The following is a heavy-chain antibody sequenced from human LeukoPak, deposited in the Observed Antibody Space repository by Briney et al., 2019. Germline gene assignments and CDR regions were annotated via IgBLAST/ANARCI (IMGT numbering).Heavy chain of an antibody. D-gene: IGHD6-13*01. CDR3: ARRIAAAATYNWFDP. CDR1: GYTFTSYG. J-gene: IGHJ5*02. V-gene: IGHV1-18*01. CDR2: ISAYNGNT. Sequence: GASVKLSCKASGYTFTSYGISWVRQAPGQGLEWMGWISAYNGNTNYAQKLQGRVTMTTDTSTSTAYMELRSLRSDDTAVYYCARRIAAAATYNWFDPWGQGTLVTVSS.